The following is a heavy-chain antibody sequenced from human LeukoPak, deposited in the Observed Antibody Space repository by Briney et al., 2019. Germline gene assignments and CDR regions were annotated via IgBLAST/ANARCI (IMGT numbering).Heavy chain of an antibody. CDR1: GYSFTSYW. V-gene: IGHV5-10-1*01. D-gene: IGHD2-21*02. CDR3: ARHPGDCGGDCYAAEFQH. CDR2: IDPSDSYT. Sequence: GESLKISCKGSGYSFTSYWISWVRQMPGKGLEWMGRIDPSDSYTNYSPSFQGHVTISADKSISTAYLQWSSLKASDTVMYYCARHPGDCGGDCYAAEFQHWGQGTLVTVSS. J-gene: IGHJ1*01.